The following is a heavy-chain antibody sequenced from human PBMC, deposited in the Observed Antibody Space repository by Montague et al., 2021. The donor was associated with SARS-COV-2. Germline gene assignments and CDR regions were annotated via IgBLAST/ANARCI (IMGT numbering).Heavy chain of an antibody. CDR1: GGSISSGGYD. CDR2: MYYSGST. D-gene: IGHD3-22*01. V-gene: IGHV4-31*03. Sequence: TLSLTRTVSGGSISSGGYDWSWIRQHPGKGLEWIGYMYYSGSTYYXPCLKSRVTISVDTSKNQFSLKLSSVTAADTAVYYCARVRITMIVVVDAFDIWGQGTMVTVSS. J-gene: IGHJ3*02. CDR3: ARVRITMIVVVDAFDI.